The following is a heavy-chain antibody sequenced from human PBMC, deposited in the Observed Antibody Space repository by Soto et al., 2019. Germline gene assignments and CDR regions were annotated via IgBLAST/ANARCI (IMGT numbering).Heavy chain of an antibody. CDR3: AKDVAAAGSGMDV. Sequence: QVQLVESGGGVVQPGRSLRLSCAASGFTFSSYGMHWVRQAPGKGLEWVAVISYDGSNKYYADSVKGRFTISSDNSKNTLYLQMNSLRAEDTAVYYWAKDVAAAGSGMDVWGQGTTVTVSS. D-gene: IGHD6-13*01. J-gene: IGHJ6*02. V-gene: IGHV3-30*18. CDR2: ISYDGSNK. CDR1: GFTFSSYG.